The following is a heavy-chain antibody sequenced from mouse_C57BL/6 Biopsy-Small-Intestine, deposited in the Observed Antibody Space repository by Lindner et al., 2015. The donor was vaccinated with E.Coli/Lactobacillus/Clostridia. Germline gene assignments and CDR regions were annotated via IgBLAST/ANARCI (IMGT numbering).Heavy chain of an antibody. CDR1: GYAFAAFD. V-gene: IGHV1-84*02. CDR3: ATSDGI. Sequence: SVKVSCKASGYAFAAFDIHWVRQASGQGLQWMGRVNPNTGNTDYSQKFQGRVIMTRDPSITTAYMELSSLRFEDTALYYCATSDGIWGQGTLVTVSS. J-gene: IGHJ4*01. D-gene: IGHD1-2*01. CDR2: VNPNTGNT.